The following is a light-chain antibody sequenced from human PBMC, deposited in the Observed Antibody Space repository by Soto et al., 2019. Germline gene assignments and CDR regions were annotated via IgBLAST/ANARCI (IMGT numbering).Light chain of an antibody. CDR3: CSCAGSSTLYV. V-gene: IGLV2-23*02. J-gene: IGLJ1*01. CDR1: SSDVGSYNL. CDR2: EVS. Sequence: QSALTQPASVSGSPGQSITISCTGTSSDVGSYNLVSWYQQHPGKAPKLMIYEVSKRPSGVSNRFSGSKSGNTASLTISGLQAEDEADYYCCSCAGSSTLYVFGTRTMVTVL.